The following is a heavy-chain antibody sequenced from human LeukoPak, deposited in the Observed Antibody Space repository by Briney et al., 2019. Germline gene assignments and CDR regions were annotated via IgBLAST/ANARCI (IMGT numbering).Heavy chain of an antibody. Sequence: PSQTLSLTCTVSAGSISSGGYYWSWIRQHPGKSLEWIGYIYYSGSTYYNTSLKSRASISVATSKNQFSLKLSSVTAADTAVYYCARVLGGARSTGYSILHFDYWGQGTLVTVSS. J-gene: IGHJ4*02. CDR2: IYYSGST. V-gene: IGHV4-31*03. CDR1: AGSISSGGYY. CDR3: ARVLGGARSTGYSILHFDY. D-gene: IGHD3-22*01.